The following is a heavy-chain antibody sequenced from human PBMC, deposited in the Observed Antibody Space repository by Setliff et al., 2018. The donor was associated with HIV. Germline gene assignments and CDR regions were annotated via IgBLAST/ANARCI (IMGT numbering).Heavy chain of an antibody. D-gene: IGHD3-10*01. J-gene: IGHJ3*02. Sequence: SETLSLTCTVSGGSISSGAYYWTWIRQHPEKGLEWIGRIFRSGSTYYNPSLSDRLSISVDTSQNQFSLTLTSVTAADTAVYYCARASAERSSVRGLAIAFDIWGQGTMVTVSS. V-gene: IGHV4-31*03. CDR1: GGSISSGAYY. CDR3: ARASAERSSVRGLAIAFDI. CDR2: IFRSGST.